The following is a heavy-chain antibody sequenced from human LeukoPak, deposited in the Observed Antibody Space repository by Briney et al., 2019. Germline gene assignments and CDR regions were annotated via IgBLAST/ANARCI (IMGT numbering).Heavy chain of an antibody. Sequence: PGGSLRLSCAASGFTFSSYSMNWVRQAPGKGLEWVSYISSSSRSIYYADSVKGRFTISRDNAKNSLYLQMNSLRVEDTAVYYCVRVTGITMIVVTHDAFDIWGQGTMVSVS. D-gene: IGHD3-22*01. J-gene: IGHJ3*02. CDR1: GFTFSSYS. CDR3: VRVTGITMIVVTHDAFDI. CDR2: ISSSSRSI. V-gene: IGHV3-48*01.